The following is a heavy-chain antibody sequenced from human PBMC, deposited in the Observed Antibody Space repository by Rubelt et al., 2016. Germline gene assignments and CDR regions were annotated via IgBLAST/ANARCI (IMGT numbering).Heavy chain of an antibody. V-gene: IGHV3-30*02. D-gene: IGHD4-17*01. CDR3: AKGVTDRATVTTPLGY. Sequence: FSDYGMHWVRQAPGKGLEWVAFIRYDGTNKYYADSVKGRFTISRDNPKNTLYLQMNSLRADDTAVYSCAKGVTDRATVTTPLGYWGQGTLVTVSS. CDR1: FSDYG. CDR2: IRYDGTNK. J-gene: IGHJ4*02.